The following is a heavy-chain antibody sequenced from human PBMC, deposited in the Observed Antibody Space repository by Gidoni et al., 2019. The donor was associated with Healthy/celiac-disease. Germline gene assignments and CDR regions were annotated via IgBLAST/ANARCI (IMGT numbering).Heavy chain of an antibody. CDR1: GYTLTSYG. V-gene: IGHV1-18*04. J-gene: IGHJ4*02. CDR2: ISAYNGNT. D-gene: IGHD3-22*01. CDR3: ARAPASYYYDSSGYLNY. Sequence: QVQLLQSGAEVKKPGASVQVSCKPSGYTLTSYGISCVRQAPGQGLEWMGWISAYNGNTNYAQKLQGRDTMTTDTSTSTAYMELRSLRSDDTAVYYCARAPASYYYDSSGYLNYWGQGTLVTVSS.